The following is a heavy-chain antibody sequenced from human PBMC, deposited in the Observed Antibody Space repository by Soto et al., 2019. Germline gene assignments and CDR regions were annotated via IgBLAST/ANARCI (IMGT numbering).Heavy chain of an antibody. Sequence: PSETLSLTCTVSGGSMSGYYWSWIRLPPGKPMEWIGYVHDSWGAAYNPSLKSRVTLSLDTSKNQFSLRLSSVTAADTAVYYCARVQRDSAFGHFDYWGPGTLVTVSS. J-gene: IGHJ4*02. CDR1: GGSMSGYY. D-gene: IGHD3-3*01. CDR3: ARVQRDSAFGHFDY. V-gene: IGHV4-4*08. CDR2: VHDSWGA.